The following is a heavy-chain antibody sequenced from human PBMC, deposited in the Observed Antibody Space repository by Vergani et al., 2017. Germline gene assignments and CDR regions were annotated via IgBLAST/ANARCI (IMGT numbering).Heavy chain of an antibody. CDR1: EYSFGNYW. D-gene: IGHD1-26*01. CDR3: ARLASGSYYGGY. J-gene: IGHJ4*02. V-gene: IGHV5-51*03. CDR2: IYPGDSDT. Sequence: EVELVQSGPEMRKPGESLKISCKGSEYSFGNYWIGWVRQMPGKGLEWMGIIYPGDSDTRYSPSFQGQVTISADKSINTAYLQWSSLKALDTAMYYCARLASGSYYGGYWGQGTLVTVSS.